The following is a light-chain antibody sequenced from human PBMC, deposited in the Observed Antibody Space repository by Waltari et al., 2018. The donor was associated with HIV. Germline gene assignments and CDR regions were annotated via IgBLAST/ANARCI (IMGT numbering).Light chain of an antibody. CDR1: QAISSW. CDR3: QQADGLPWT. V-gene: IGKV1-12*01. J-gene: IGKJ1*01. Sequence: DIQMTQSPFFVSASVGARVTITCRASQAISSWLTWYQQRPGAAPKLLIYASSTLQSGVPTRFSGGRSGANFTLTISSLQPEDFATYFCQQADGLPWTFGQGTKVEMK. CDR2: ASS.